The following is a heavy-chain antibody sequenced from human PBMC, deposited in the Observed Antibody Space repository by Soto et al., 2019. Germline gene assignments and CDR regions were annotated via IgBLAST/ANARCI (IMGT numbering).Heavy chain of an antibody. Sequence: GGSLRLSCAASGFTFSSHWMHWVRQAPGKGLVWVSRINSDGSSTSYADSVKGRFTISRDNAKNTLYLQMNSLRAEDTAVYYCARCGDSSSWYFSYYYYGMDVWGQGTTVTVSS. CDR2: INSDGSST. CDR3: ARCGDSSSWYFSYYYYGMDV. CDR1: GFTFSSHW. J-gene: IGHJ6*02. V-gene: IGHV3-74*01. D-gene: IGHD6-13*01.